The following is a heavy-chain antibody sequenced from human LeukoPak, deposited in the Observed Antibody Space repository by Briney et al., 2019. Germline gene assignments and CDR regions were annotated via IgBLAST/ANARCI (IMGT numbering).Heavy chain of an antibody. Sequence: GGSLRLSCAASGFTFDDYGMSWVRQAPGQGLEWVSSITGSGALTYYADSVKGRFTISEDNAMDTLFLQMNSLRADDTAVYFCAKDKFDGSGCQFDSWGQGSLVIVSS. CDR2: ITGSGALT. V-gene: IGHV3-23*01. CDR1: GFTFDDYG. J-gene: IGHJ4*02. CDR3: AKDKFDGSGCQFDS. D-gene: IGHD3-10*01.